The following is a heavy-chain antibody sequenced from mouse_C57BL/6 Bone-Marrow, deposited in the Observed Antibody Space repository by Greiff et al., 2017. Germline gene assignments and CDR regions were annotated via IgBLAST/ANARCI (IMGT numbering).Heavy chain of an antibody. CDR1: GYTFTDYE. CDR2: IDPETGGT. CDR3: TRRRGVYYGSSYYAMDY. D-gene: IGHD1-1*01. Sequence: QVQLQQSGAELVRPGASVTLSCKASGYTFTDYEMHWVKQTPVHGLEWIGAIDPETGGTAYNQKFKGKAILTADKSSSTAYMELRSLTSEDSAVYYCTRRRGVYYGSSYYAMDYWGQGTSVTGSS. J-gene: IGHJ4*01. V-gene: IGHV1-15*01.